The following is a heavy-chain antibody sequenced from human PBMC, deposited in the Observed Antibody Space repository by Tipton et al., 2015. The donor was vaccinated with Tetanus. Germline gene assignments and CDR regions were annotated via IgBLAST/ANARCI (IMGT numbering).Heavy chain of an antibody. CDR3: ARDQARGARGWNYFDY. CDR2: IYYSGST. D-gene: IGHD1-26*01. CDR1: GGAVTPYF. Sequence: TLSLTCSVSGGAVTPYFWSWIRQHPGKGLEWIGDIYYSGSTYYNPSLKSRVTISVDTSKNQFSLKLNSVTAADTAVYYCARDQARGARGWNYFDYWGQGTLVTVSS. V-gene: IGHV4-31*03. J-gene: IGHJ4*02.